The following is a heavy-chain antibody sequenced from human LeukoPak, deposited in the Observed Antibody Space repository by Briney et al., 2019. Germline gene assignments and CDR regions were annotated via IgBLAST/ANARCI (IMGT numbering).Heavy chain of an antibody. CDR1: GFIFTDYW. Sequence: GGSMRLSCAASGFIFTDYWMHWVRQAPGKELVWVARIRGDGRATTYADSVKGRFTISRDNSKNTLYLQMNSLRAEDTAVYYCAKDPTRGEVVVPAATLYFDYWGQGTLVTVSS. CDR2: IRGDGRAT. V-gene: IGHV3-74*01. CDR3: AKDPTRGEVVVPAATLYFDY. D-gene: IGHD2-2*01. J-gene: IGHJ4*02.